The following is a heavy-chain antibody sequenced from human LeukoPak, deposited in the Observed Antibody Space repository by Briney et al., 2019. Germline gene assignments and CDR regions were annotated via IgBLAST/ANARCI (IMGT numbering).Heavy chain of an antibody. CDR2: IYPSGST. CDR1: GGSISSGRFF. J-gene: IGHJ6*03. V-gene: IGHV4-61*02. D-gene: IGHD4-11*01. CDR3: ARGYSNYHSYFYMDV. Sequence: SETLSLTCTVSGGSISSGRFFWSWIRPPAGKGLEWIGRIYPSGSTNYNPSLKSRVTISVDTSKNQFSLKLSSVTAADTAVYYCARGYSNYHSYFYMDVWGKGTTVTASS.